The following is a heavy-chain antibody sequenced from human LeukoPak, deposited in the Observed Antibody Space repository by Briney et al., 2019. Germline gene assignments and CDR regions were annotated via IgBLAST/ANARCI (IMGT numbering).Heavy chain of an antibody. CDR1: GYNFFTYW. J-gene: IGHJ4*02. Sequence: GESLKISCKASGYNFFTYWIGWVRPIPGKGLEWMAIIYPDDSQTRYSPSFEGQVTISADKSINTAYLQWSSLKASDTAIYYCARQFSEFWGQGTLVTVSS. CDR2: IYPDDSQT. CDR3: ARQFSEF. V-gene: IGHV5-51*01. D-gene: IGHD3-10*01.